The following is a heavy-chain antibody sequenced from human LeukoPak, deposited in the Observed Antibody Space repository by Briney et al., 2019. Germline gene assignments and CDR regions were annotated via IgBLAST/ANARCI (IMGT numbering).Heavy chain of an antibody. CDR1: GGSISSTSYY. D-gene: IGHD3-10*01. CDR2: VYYSGST. CDR3: ARDYYGSGRID. Sequence: SETLSLTCTVSGGSISSTSYYWGLIRQPPGKGLEWIGSVYYSGSTYYNPSLKSRVTISVDTSKNQFSLKLSSVTAADTAVYYCARDYYGSGRIDWGQGTLVTVSS. J-gene: IGHJ4*02. V-gene: IGHV4-39*07.